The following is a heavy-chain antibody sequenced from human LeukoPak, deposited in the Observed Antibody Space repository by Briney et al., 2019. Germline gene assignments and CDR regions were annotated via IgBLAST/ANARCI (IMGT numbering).Heavy chain of an antibody. V-gene: IGHV3-30*03. CDR1: GFTFSSYG. D-gene: IGHD6-25*01. Sequence: GGSLRLSCAASGFTFSSYGMHWVRQAPGKGLEWVAVISYDGSNKYYADSVKGRFTISRDNAKNTLYLQMNSLRLEDTAVYYCARENLAAAADYWGQGTVVTVSS. CDR3: ARENLAAAADY. CDR2: ISYDGSNK. J-gene: IGHJ4*02.